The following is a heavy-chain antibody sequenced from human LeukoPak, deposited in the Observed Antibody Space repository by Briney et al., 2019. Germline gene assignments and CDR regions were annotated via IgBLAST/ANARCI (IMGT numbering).Heavy chain of an antibody. CDR3: ARGGEWELLLD. CDR2: INHSGST. D-gene: IGHD1-26*01. V-gene: IGHV4-34*01. J-gene: IGHJ4*02. Sequence: SETLSLTCAVYGGSFSGYYWSWIRQPPGKGLEWIGGINHSGSTNYNPSLKSRVTISVDTSKNQFSLKLSSVTAADTAVYYCARGGEWELLLDWGQGTLVTVSS. CDR1: GGSFSGYY.